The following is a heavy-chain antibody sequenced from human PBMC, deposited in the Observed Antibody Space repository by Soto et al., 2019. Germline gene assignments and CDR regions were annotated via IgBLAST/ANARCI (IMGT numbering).Heavy chain of an antibody. J-gene: IGHJ4*02. V-gene: IGHV1-18*01. D-gene: IGHD3-10*01. CDR3: ARASDGSGSYLEYYFDY. CDR2: ISAYNGNT. Sequence: ASVKVSCKASGYTFTSYGISWVRQAPGQGLEWMGWISAYNGNTNYAQKLQGRVTMTTDTSTSTAYMELRSLRSDDTAVYYCARASDGSGSYLEYYFDYWGQGTLVTVS. CDR1: GYTFTSYG.